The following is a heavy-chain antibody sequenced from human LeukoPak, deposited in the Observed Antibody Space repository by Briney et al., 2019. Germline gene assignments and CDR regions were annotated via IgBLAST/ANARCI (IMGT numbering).Heavy chain of an antibody. Sequence: GGSLRLSCAASEFTFSSYAMNWVRQAPGKGLEWVANIKQDGSEKYYVDSVKGRFTISRDNAKNSLYLQMNSLRAEDTAVYYCARVYLGAFDIWGQGTMVTVSS. CDR2: IKQDGSEK. V-gene: IGHV3-7*01. D-gene: IGHD7-27*01. CDR3: ARVYLGAFDI. J-gene: IGHJ3*02. CDR1: EFTFSSYA.